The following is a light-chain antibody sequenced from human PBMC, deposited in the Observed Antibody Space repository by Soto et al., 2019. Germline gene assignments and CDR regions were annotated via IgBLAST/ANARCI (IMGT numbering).Light chain of an antibody. CDR2: KAS. Sequence: DIQMTQSPSTLSRSVGDRVTITCRASQTISSWLAWYQQKPGKAPKHLIYKASTLKSGVPSRFSGSGSGTEFTLTISSLQPDDFAAYYCQHYNSYSEAFGQGTKVDIK. CDR3: QHYNSYSEA. J-gene: IGKJ1*01. CDR1: QTISSW. V-gene: IGKV1-5*03.